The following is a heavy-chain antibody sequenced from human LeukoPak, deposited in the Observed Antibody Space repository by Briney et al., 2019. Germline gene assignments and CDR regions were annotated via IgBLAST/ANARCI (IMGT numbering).Heavy chain of an antibody. V-gene: IGHV1-2*02. CDR2: INPNSGGT. D-gene: IGHD1-1*01. CDR1: GYTFTGYY. CDR3: ARARIELEPTPFDY. J-gene: IGHJ4*02. Sequence: GASVKVSCKASGYTFTGYYMHWVRQAPGQGLEWMGWINPNSGGTNYAQKFQGRVTMTRDTSISTAYMELSRLRSDDTAGYYCARARIELEPTPFDYWGQGTLVTVSS.